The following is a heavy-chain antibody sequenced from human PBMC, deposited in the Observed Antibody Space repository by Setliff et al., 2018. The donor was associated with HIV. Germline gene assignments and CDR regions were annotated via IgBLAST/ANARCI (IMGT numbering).Heavy chain of an antibody. CDR2: IYYTGST. V-gene: IGHV4-59*12. J-gene: IGHJ5*02. CDR1: GGSIRSNN. D-gene: IGHD3-10*01. CDR3: ARAPHVSGNFGWFDP. Sequence: PSETLSLTCTVSGGSIRSNNWSWLRQTPGKGLDWIGYIYYTGSTNYNPSLKSVVTVSADTSKNQFSLTLRSVTAADTAVYYCARAPHVSGNFGWFDPWGQGTLVTVSS.